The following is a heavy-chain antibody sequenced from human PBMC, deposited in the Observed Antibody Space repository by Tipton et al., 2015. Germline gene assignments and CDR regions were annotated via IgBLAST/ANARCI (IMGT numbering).Heavy chain of an antibody. CDR1: GGSISAYY. CDR3: ARDAGIVAAPSRYFHY. J-gene: IGHJ1*01. Sequence: TLSLTCNFFGGSISAYYWNWIRQPPGKGLEWIGYISYSGDTNYNASLESRVTISMDTSKNQLSLRLTSVTAADTAMYYCARDAGIVAAPSRYFHYWGQGTLVTVPS. CDR2: ISYSGDT. D-gene: IGHD2-15*01. V-gene: IGHV4-59*01.